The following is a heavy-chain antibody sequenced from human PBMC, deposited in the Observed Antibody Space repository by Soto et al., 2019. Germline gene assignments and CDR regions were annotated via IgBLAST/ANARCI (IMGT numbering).Heavy chain of an antibody. D-gene: IGHD3-10*01. CDR2: INHSGST. CDR1: GGSFSGYY. V-gene: IGHV4-34*01. CDR3: ARGLVGLWFGDLNDY. J-gene: IGHJ4*02. Sequence: SETLSLTCAVYGGSFSGYYWSWILQPPGKGLEWIGEINHSGSTNYNPSLKSRVTISVDTSKNQFSLKLSSVTAADTAVYYCARGLVGLWFGDLNDYWGQGTLVTVSS.